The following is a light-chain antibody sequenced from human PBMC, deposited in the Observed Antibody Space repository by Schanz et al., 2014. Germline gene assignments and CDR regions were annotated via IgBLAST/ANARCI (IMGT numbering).Light chain of an antibody. CDR2: GAF. CDR3: QQYNKWPLYT. V-gene: IGKV3-15*01. CDR1: QSLSKNY. Sequence: EFVLTQSPGTLSLSPGERATLSCRASQSLSKNYLAWYQQKPGQAPRLLMYGAFIRATGIPARFSGSGSETEFTLTISSLQSEDFAVYYCQQYNKWPLYTFGQGTKLEIK. J-gene: IGKJ2*01.